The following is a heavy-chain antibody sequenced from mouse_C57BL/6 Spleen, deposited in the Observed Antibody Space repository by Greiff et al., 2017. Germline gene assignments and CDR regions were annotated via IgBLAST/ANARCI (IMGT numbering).Heavy chain of an antibody. V-gene: IGHV7-3*01. CDR1: GFTFTDYY. CDR2: ISNKANGSTT. D-gene: IGHD2-1*01. Sequence: EVHLVESGGGLVQPGGSLSLSCAASGFTFTDYYMSWVRQPPGKALEWMGFISNKANGSTTEYSASVKGRFTMSRDKSQSILYLQMNALRAEDSATYYCARWRDGNWYFEVWGTGTTVTVSS. CDR3: ARWRDGNWYFEV. J-gene: IGHJ1*03.